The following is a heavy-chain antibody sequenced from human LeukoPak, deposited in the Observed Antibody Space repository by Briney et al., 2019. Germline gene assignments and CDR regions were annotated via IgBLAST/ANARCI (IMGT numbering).Heavy chain of an antibody. CDR1: GASISSSSYY. D-gene: IGHD2-2*01. CDR3: ASDIVVVPAAMEVPFDY. V-gene: IGHV4-39*07. Sequence: SSETLSLTCTVSGASISSSSYYRGWIRQPPGKGLEWIGSIYYSGSTYYNPSLKSRVTISVDTSKNQFSLKLSSVTAADTAVYYCASDIVVVPAAMEVPFDYWGQGTLVTVSS. CDR2: IYYSGST. J-gene: IGHJ4*02.